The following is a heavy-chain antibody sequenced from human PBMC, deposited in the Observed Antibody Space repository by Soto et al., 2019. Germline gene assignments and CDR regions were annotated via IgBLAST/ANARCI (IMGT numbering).Heavy chain of an antibody. V-gene: IGHV3-49*03. CDR3: TRAAFLSLRPSGMDV. J-gene: IGHJ6*02. D-gene: IGHD3-3*02. Sequence: PGGSLRLSCTASGFTFGDYAMSWFRQAPGKGLEWVGFIRSKAYGGTTEYAASVKGRFTISRDDSKSIAYLQMNSLKTEDTAVYYCTRAAFLSLRPSGMDVWGQGTTVTVSS. CDR1: GFTFGDYA. CDR2: IRSKAYGGTT.